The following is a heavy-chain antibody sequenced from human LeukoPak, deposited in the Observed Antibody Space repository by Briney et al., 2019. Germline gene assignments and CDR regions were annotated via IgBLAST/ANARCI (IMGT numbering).Heavy chain of an antibody. J-gene: IGHJ4*02. CDR2: INPNSGVT. D-gene: IGHD6-19*01. Sequence: ASAKVSCKASGHTLTGYYMHWVRQAPGQGLEWLGWINPNSGVTNYAQKFQGRITMTRDTSITTVYMELSNLTSDDTAVYYCGSGQWLVGVFYWGQGTLVTVSS. CDR3: GSGQWLVGVFY. V-gene: IGHV1-2*02. CDR1: GHTLTGYY.